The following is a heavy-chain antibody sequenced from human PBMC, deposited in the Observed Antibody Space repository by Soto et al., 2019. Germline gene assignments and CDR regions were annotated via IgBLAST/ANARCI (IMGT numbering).Heavy chain of an antibody. CDR1: GGSFIGYY. D-gene: IGHD4-4*01. CDR3: ARGDYTTYYYYGMDV. J-gene: IGHJ6*02. V-gene: IGHV4-34*01. Sequence: SETLSLTCAVYGGSFIGYYWIFIRHPPGKGLEWIGEINHSGSTNYNPSLKSRVTISVDTSKNQFSLKLSSVTAADTAVYYCARGDYTTYYYYGMDVWGQGTTVTVSS. CDR2: INHSGST.